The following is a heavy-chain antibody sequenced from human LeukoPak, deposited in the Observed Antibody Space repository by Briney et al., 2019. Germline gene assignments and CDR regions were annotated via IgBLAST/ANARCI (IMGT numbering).Heavy chain of an antibody. D-gene: IGHD2-15*01. CDR1: GGTFSSYA. J-gene: IGHJ5*02. Sequence: SVKVSCKASGGTFSSYAISWVRQAPGQGLEWMGEIIPIFGTANYAQKFQGRVTITADESTSTAYMELSSLRSEDTAVYYCARDPSGWYDVRNNWFDPWGQGTLVTVSS. V-gene: IGHV1-69*13. CDR2: IIPIFGTA. CDR3: ARDPSGWYDVRNNWFDP.